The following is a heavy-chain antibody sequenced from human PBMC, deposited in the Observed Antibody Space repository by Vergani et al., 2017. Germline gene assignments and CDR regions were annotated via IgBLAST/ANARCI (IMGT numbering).Heavy chain of an antibody. V-gene: IGHV3-23*01. CDR3: AKQYFVSGNYLFDY. D-gene: IGHD3-10*01. CDR1: EFTFSNYA. CDR2: ISGGGVSA. J-gene: IGHJ4*02. Sequence: EVQLLESGGGLVQPGGSLRLTCVASEFTFSNYAMNWVRQAPGKGLEWVSGISGGGVSAYYTDSVKGRFTISRDNSKNMLFLQMNNLRTEDTAIYYCAKQYFVSGNYLFDYWGQGTLVTVSS.